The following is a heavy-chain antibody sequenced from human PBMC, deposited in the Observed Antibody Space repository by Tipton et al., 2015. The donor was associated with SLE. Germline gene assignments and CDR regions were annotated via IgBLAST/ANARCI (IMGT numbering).Heavy chain of an antibody. CDR1: GGSISSYY. J-gene: IGHJ1*01. Sequence: TLSLTCTVSGGSISSYYWSWIRQPPGKGLVWIGYVYYSGSTYYNPSLKSRVTISVDTSKNQFSLKLSSVTAADTAVYYCASTVDTAMAQHWGQGTLVTVSS. D-gene: IGHD5-18*01. CDR2: VYYSGST. V-gene: IGHV4-59*04. CDR3: ASTVDTAMAQH.